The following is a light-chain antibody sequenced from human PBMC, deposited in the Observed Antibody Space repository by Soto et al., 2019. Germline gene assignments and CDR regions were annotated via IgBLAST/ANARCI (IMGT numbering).Light chain of an antibody. Sequence: DIQMTQSPSSLSAFVEDRVTITCRTSQGISNSLAWYQKKPGKVPKLLIFAASTLQSWVPSRFSGSGSGTEFTLTISSLQPEDVATYYCQNYNSAPLSFGPGTKVDIK. V-gene: IGKV1-27*01. CDR2: AAS. CDR1: QGISNS. J-gene: IGKJ3*01. CDR3: QNYNSAPLS.